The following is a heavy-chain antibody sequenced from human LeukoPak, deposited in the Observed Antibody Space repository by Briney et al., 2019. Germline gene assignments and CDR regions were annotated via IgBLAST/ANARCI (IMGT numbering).Heavy chain of an antibody. CDR3: ARDRYYVPDY. CDR2: IHSDGIST. CDR1: GFTFSNTW. J-gene: IGHJ4*02. V-gene: IGHV3-74*03. Sequence: PGGSLRLSCAASGFTFSNTWMHSVRQAPGKGLVWVSRIHSDGISTTYADSVKGRFTISRDNAKNTLYLQMNSLRAEDTAVYYCARDRYYVPDYWGQGTLVTVSS. D-gene: IGHD3-10*02.